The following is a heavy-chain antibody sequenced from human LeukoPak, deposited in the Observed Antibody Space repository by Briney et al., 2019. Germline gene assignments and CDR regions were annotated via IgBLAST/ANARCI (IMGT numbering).Heavy chain of an antibody. D-gene: IGHD6-13*01. V-gene: IGHV4-34*01. CDR1: GGSFSGYY. J-gene: IGHJ5*02. CDR3: AREEKGPSGSWYGWFDP. Sequence: SETLSLTCAVYGGSFSGYYWSWIRQPPGKGLEWIGEINHSGSTNYNPTLKSRVTISVDTSKNQFSLKLSSVTAADTAVYYCAREEKGPSGSWYGWFDPWGQGTLVTVSS. CDR2: INHSGST.